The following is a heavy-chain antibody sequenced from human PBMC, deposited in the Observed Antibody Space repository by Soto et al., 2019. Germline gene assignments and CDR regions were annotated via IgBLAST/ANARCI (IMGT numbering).Heavy chain of an antibody. J-gene: IGHJ6*02. V-gene: IGHV3-33*01. Sequence: GGSLRLSCAASGLTFSSYGMHWVRQAPGRGLEWVAVIWYDGSNKYYADSVKGRFTISRDNSKNTLYLQMNSLRAEDTAVYYCARDSTMVRGTYKYYYGMDVWGQGTTVTSP. CDR1: GLTFSSYG. CDR2: IWYDGSNK. D-gene: IGHD3-10*01. CDR3: ARDSTMVRGTYKYYYGMDV.